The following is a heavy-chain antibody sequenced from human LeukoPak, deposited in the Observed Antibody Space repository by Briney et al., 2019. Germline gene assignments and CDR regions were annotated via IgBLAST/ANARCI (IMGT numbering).Heavy chain of an antibody. Sequence: GGSLRLSCAASGFTVSSNYMSWVRQAPGKGLEWVSVIYSGGSTYYAASVKGRFTISRDNSKNTLDLQMNSLRAEDTAVYYCAKGSTGTTGYIDYWGQGTLVTVSS. D-gene: IGHD1-1*01. V-gene: IGHV3-53*01. J-gene: IGHJ4*02. CDR3: AKGSTGTTGYIDY. CDR1: GFTVSSNY. CDR2: IYSGGST.